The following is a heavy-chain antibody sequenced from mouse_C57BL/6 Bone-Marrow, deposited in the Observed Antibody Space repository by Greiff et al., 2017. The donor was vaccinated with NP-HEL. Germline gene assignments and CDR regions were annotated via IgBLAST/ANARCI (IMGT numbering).Heavy chain of an antibody. D-gene: IGHD2-4*01. V-gene: IGHV1-18*01. CDR2: INPNNGGT. CDR1: GYTFTDYN. CDR3: ARSLYYEYDGWYVDV. J-gene: IGHJ1*03. Sequence: VQLQQSGPELVKPGASVKIPCKASGYTFTDYNMDWVKQSHGKSLEWIGDINPNNGGTIYNQKFKGKATLTVDKSSSTAYMEVRSLTSEDTAVYYCARSLYYEYDGWYVDVWGTGTTVTVSS.